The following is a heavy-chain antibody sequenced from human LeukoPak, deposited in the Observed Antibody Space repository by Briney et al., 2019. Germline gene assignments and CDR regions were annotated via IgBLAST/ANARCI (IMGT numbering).Heavy chain of an antibody. D-gene: IGHD3-22*01. CDR2: IYYSGGT. J-gene: IGHJ4*02. CDR3: AREINYYDSSGYSTSFDY. CDR1: GGSISSYY. V-gene: IGHV4-59*01. Sequence: PSETLSLTCTVSGGSISSYYWSWIRQPPGKGLEWIGYIYYSGGTNYNPSLKSRVTISVDTSKNQFSLKLSSVTAADTAVYYCAREINYYDSSGYSTSFDYWGQGTLVTVSS.